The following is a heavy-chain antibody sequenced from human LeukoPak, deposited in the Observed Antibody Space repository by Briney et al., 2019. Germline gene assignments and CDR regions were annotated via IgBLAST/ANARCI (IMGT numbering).Heavy chain of an antibody. CDR3: ATERRYYDKPFDP. Sequence: ASVKVSCKVSGYTLTELSMHWVRQAPGKGLEWMGGFDPEDGETIYAQKFQGRVTTTEDTSTDTAYMELGSLRSEDTAVYYCATERRYYDKPFDPWGQGTLVTVSS. CDR2: FDPEDGET. CDR1: GYTLTELS. V-gene: IGHV1-24*01. J-gene: IGHJ5*02. D-gene: IGHD3-3*01.